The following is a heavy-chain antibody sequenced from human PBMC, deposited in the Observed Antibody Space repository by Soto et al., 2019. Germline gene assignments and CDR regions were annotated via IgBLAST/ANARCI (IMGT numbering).Heavy chain of an antibody. D-gene: IGHD2-15*01. CDR2: ISYDGSSK. V-gene: IGHV3-30*18. Sequence: GGSLRLSCAASGFTFSSYGMHWVRQAPGKGLEWVAVISYDGSSKYYADSVKGRFTISRDNSKNTLYLQMNSLRAEDTAVYYCAKDTVVAATNWFDPWGHGTLVTGSS. CDR3: AKDTVVAATNWFDP. J-gene: IGHJ5*02. CDR1: GFTFSSYG.